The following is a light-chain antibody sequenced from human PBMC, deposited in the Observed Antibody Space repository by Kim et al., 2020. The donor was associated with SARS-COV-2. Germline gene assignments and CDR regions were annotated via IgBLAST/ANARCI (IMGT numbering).Light chain of an antibody. CDR1: SGSIDANY. J-gene: IGLJ2*01. V-gene: IGLV6-57*03. Sequence: GKTVTIACTRRSGSIDANYVQWYQQRPGGVPTTVIYEDDQRPSGVSDRFSGSIDNSSNSASLTISGLRTEDEADYYCQSYNRDNVLFGGGTQLTVL. CDR2: EDD. CDR3: QSYNRDNVL.